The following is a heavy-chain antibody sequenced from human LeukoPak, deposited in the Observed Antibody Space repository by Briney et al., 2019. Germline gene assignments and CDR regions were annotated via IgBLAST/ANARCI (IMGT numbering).Heavy chain of an antibody. CDR1: GGSISSYY. Sequence: TSSETLSLTCIVSGGSISSYYWSWIRQPPGKGLEWIGYIYYTGSTNYNPSPKSRVTISVDTSKNQLSLKLRSVTAADTAVYYCARQDSGTYLNPLDIWGQGTVVTVSS. CDR3: ARQDSGTYLNPLDI. D-gene: IGHD1-26*01. J-gene: IGHJ3*02. CDR2: IYYTGST. V-gene: IGHV4-59*08.